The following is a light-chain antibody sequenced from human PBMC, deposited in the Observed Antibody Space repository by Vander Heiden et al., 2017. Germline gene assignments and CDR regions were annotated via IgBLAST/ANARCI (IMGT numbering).Light chain of an antibody. CDR1: QDISNY. J-gene: IGKJ2*01. CDR3: QQDDNLPYT. V-gene: IGKV1-33*01. Sequence: DIQMTQSPSSLSASVGDRVTITCQASQDISNYLNWYQQKPGKAPKLLIYDASNLETGVPSRFSGSRSGTDFTFTISSLQPEDIATYYCQQDDNLPYTFGQGTKLDIK. CDR2: DAS.